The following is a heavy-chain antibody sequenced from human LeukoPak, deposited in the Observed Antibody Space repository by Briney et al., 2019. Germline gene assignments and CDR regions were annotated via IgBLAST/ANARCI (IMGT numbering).Heavy chain of an antibody. V-gene: IGHV5-51*07. Sequence: GASLKISCKGSGHSFTNYWIAWVHQLPGKGLEWMGIIYPGDSETRYNPSLQGQVTISADKSINTAYLHWSSLKASDTAMYYCATTIGYSSDWYGWFDPWGQGTLVTVSS. CDR1: GHSFTNYW. J-gene: IGHJ5*02. D-gene: IGHD6-19*01. CDR2: IYPGDSET. CDR3: ATTIGYSSDWYGWFDP.